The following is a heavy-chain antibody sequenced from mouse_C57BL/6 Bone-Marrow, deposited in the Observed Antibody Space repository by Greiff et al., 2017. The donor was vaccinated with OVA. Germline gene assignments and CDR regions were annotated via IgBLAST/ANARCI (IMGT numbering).Heavy chain of an antibody. CDR1: GFTFSSYT. CDR2: ISGGGGNT. D-gene: IGHD1-1*01. V-gene: IGHV5-9*01. Sequence: EVKLVESGGGLVKPGGSLKLSCAASGFTFSSYTMSWVRQTPEKRLEWVATISGGGGNTYYPDSVKGRFTISRDNAKNTLYLQMSSLRSEDTALYYCARHYYGSSHYYYAMDYWGQGTSVTVSS. CDR3: ARHYYGSSHYYYAMDY. J-gene: IGHJ4*01.